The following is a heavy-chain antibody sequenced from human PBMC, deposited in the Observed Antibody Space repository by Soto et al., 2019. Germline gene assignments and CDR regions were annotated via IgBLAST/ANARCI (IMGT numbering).Heavy chain of an antibody. CDR3: ARLLGYFDP. Sequence: EAELVESGGGLVQPGGSLRLSCAASGFSFSNYEMTWVRQAPGKGLEWISYISSSGGHMFYADSVKGRFTISRDNTKNSLYLQMNSLRAEDTAVYFCARLLGYFDPWGQGTLVTVSS. J-gene: IGHJ5*02. CDR1: GFSFSNYE. D-gene: IGHD5-12*01. V-gene: IGHV3-48*03. CDR2: ISSSGGHM.